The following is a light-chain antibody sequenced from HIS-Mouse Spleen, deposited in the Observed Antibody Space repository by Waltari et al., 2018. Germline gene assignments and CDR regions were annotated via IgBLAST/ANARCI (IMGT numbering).Light chain of an antibody. Sequence: DIVMTQTPLSSPVTLGQPASISCRSSQSLVHSDGNTYLSWLQQRPGQPPRLLIYKISNRFSGVPDRFSGSGAGTDFTLTISRLEPEDFAVYYCQQYGSSPPWPFGQGTKVEIK. CDR1: QSLVHSDGNTY. CDR2: KIS. J-gene: IGKJ1*01. V-gene: IGKV2-24*01. CDR3: QQYGSSPPWP.